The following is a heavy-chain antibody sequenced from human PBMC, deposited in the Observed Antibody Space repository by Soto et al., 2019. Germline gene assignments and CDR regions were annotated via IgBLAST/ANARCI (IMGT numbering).Heavy chain of an antibody. V-gene: IGHV1-3*01. Sequence: ASVKVSCKTSGYTFSSYAMQWVRQAPGQRLEWMGWINAGDGNTVYPQKFQGRITISRDTSASTAYMELSSLRSEDTAVYFCARRDGIAVAGILDYWG. CDR1: GYTFSSYA. J-gene: IGHJ4*01. CDR3: ARRDGIAVAGILDY. CDR2: INAGDGNT. D-gene: IGHD6-19*01.